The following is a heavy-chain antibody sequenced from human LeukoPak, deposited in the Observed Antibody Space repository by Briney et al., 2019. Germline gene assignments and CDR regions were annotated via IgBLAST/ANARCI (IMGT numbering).Heavy chain of an antibody. CDR1: EFTFSSYE. CDR2: ISSSGDTI. V-gene: IGHV3-48*03. Sequence: GGSLRLSCAASEFTFSSYEMNWVRQAPRKGLEWVSYISSSGDTIYYADSVKGRFTISRDNAKNSLYLQMNSLRAEDTAVYYCARVPRSSRIPIFRWGQGTLVTVSS. J-gene: IGHJ4*02. CDR3: ARVPRSSRIPIFR. D-gene: IGHD3-3*01.